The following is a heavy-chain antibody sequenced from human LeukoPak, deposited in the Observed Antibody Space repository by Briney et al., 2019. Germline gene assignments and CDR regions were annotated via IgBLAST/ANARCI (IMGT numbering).Heavy chain of an antibody. D-gene: IGHD6-19*01. CDR1: GFTFSIYT. J-gene: IGHJ4*02. Sequence: PGGSLRLSCAASGFTFSIYTMNWVRQAPGKGLEWVSIINYNGDTKYYADSVQGRFTISRDNSKNTVYLQMNSLRAEDTAIYYCAKGGHCPALCTTQIAVAGYNANSGQGTLVTVSS. CDR2: INYNGDTK. V-gene: IGHV3-23*01. CDR3: AKGGHCPALCTTQIAVAGYNAN.